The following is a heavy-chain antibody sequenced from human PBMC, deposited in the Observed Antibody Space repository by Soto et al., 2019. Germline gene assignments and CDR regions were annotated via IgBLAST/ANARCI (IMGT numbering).Heavy chain of an antibody. Sequence: QVQLVQSGAEVKKPGASVKVSCKASGYTFSTHGISWVRQVPGQGLEWMGWVRGYNGHRNYAQRLQGRVNMTTDTSTNTAYMELRSLRSDDTAVYYCARDLGYCRSGTCYREWFDPWGQGTLVTVSS. J-gene: IGHJ5*02. CDR3: ARDLGYCRSGTCYREWFDP. CDR1: GYTFSTHG. CDR2: VRGYNGHR. V-gene: IGHV1-18*01. D-gene: IGHD2-15*01.